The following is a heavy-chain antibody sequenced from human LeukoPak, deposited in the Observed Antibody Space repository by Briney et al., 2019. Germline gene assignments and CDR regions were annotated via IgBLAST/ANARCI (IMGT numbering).Heavy chain of an antibody. V-gene: IGHV3-21*01. Sequence: GGSLRLSCAASGFTFSGYSMNWVRQAPGKGLEWVSSISSGSSFIYYADSVKGRFTVSRDNAKNSLYLQMNSLRAEDTAVYYCAKDRKWLYPSCYFDYWGQGTLVTVSS. CDR2: ISSGSSFI. D-gene: IGHD3-22*01. J-gene: IGHJ4*02. CDR3: AKDRKWLYPSCYFDY. CDR1: GFTFSGYS.